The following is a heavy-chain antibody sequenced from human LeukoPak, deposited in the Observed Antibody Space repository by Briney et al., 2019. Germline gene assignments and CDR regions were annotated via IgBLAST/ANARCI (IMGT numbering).Heavy chain of an antibody. D-gene: IGHD3-10*01. V-gene: IGHV4-59*01. Sequence: SETLSLTCTVSGGSISSYYWSWIRQPPGKGLEWIGYIYYSGSTNYNPSLKSRISISVDTSKNQFSLKLSSVTAADTAVYYCARGRGMVRGVIMTKYYYYMDVWGKGTTVTVSS. CDR2: IYYSGST. J-gene: IGHJ6*03. CDR3: ARGRGMVRGVIMTKYYYYMDV. CDR1: GGSISSYY.